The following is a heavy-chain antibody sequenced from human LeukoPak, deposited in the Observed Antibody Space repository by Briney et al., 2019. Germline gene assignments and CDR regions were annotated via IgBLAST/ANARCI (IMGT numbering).Heavy chain of an antibody. V-gene: IGHV4-39*07. CDR3: ARGTMVRGVTIYYYYYMDV. Sequence: SETLSLTCTVSGGSISSSSYYWGWIRQPPGKGLEWIGSIYYSGSTYYNPSLKSRVTISVDTSKNQFSLKLSSVTAADTAVYYCARGTMVRGVTIYYYYYMDVWGKGTTVTISS. CDR1: GGSISSSSYY. D-gene: IGHD3-10*01. CDR2: IYYSGST. J-gene: IGHJ6*03.